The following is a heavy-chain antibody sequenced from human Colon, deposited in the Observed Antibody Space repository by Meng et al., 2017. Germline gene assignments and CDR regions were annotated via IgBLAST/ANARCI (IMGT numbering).Heavy chain of an antibody. V-gene: IGHV3-15*01. CDR3: TTARQVDTAMVYYFDH. CDR1: GFTFSNAW. Sequence: GESLKIPCAASGFTFSNAWMSWVRQAPGKGLEWVGRLKSKTDGGTTDYAAPVKGRFTISRDDSENTLYLQMNSLKTADTAVYYCTTARQVDTAMVYYFDHWGQGTLVTVSS. J-gene: IGHJ4*03. CDR2: LKSKTDGGTT. D-gene: IGHD5-18*01.